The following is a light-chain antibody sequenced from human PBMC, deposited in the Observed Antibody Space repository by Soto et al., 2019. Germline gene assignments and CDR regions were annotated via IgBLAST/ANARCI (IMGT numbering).Light chain of an antibody. CDR2: GAS. CDR1: QDIAGY. CDR3: QQYGSSPIT. J-gene: IGKJ5*01. V-gene: IGKV1-12*01. Sequence: DIQVTQSPSSVSASVGDRVTITCRASQDIAGYLAWYQHKPGRTPELLIHGASNRATGIPARFSGSGSGTDFTLTISSLEPEDFAVYYCQQYGSSPITFGQGTRLEIK.